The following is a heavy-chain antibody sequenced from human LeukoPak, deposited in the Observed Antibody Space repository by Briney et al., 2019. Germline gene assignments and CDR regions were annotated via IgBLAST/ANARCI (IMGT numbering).Heavy chain of an antibody. J-gene: IGHJ4*02. D-gene: IGHD5-18*01. CDR1: GFTLDDYA. CDR3: AKDGGGYSYGYFDY. CDR2: IRWNSGSI. V-gene: IGHV3-9*01. Sequence: PGGSLRLSCADSGFTLDDYAMHWLRQAPGKGLEWVSGIRWNSGSIVYADSVRGRFTISRDNAKNSLYLQMNSLRAEDKALYYCAKDGGGYSYGYFDYWGQGTLVTVSS.